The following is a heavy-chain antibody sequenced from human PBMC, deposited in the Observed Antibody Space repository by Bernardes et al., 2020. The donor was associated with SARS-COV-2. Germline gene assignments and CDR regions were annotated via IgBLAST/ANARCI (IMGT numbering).Heavy chain of an antibody. Sequence: GGSLRLSCAASGFTFRSSAMHWVRQAPGQGLEWVAVISYDGSNKYYADSVKGRFTISRDNSKNTLYLQMNSLRAEDTAVYYCAGELTGDAFDIWGQGTMVTVSS. D-gene: IGHD7-27*01. CDR3: AGELTGDAFDI. V-gene: IGHV3-30-3*01. CDR1: GFTFRSSA. CDR2: ISYDGSNK. J-gene: IGHJ3*02.